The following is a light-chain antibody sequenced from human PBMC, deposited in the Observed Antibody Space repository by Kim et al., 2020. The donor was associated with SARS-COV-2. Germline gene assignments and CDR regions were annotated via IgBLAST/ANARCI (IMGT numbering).Light chain of an antibody. CDR3: AAWDDSLNGYV. J-gene: IGLJ1*01. CDR1: SSNIGRNT. V-gene: IGLV1-44*01. Sequence: QSVLTQPPSASGTPRQRVTISCSGSSSNIGRNTVSWYQQLPGTAPKLLIASNSERPSGVPTRFSGSKSGSSASLAISGLQSADEADYYCAAWDDSLNGYVFGTGTKVTVL. CDR2: SNS.